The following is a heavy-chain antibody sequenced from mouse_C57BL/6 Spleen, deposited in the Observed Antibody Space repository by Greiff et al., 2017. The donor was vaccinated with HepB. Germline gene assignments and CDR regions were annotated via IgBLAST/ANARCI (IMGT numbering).Heavy chain of an antibody. CDR1: GYTFTSYW. D-gene: IGHD3-2*02. CDR3: ARKGAQAYYYAMDY. V-gene: IGHV1-69*01. J-gene: IGHJ4*01. CDR2: IDPSDSYT. Sequence: QQSCKASGYTFTSYWMHWVKQRPGQGLEWIGEIDPSDSYTNYNQKFKGKSTLTVDKSSSTAYMQLSSLTSEDSAVYYCARKGAQAYYYAMDYWGQGTSVTVSS.